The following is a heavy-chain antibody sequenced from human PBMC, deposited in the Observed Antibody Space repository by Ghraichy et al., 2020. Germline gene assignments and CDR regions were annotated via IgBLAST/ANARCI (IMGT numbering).Heavy chain of an antibody. Sequence: GGSLRLSCAASGFTFSTYSMDWVRQAPGKGLEWISHITSNSDKIHYGESVKGRFTISRDNARNTLYLQMNSLRDEDTAVYFCAKFTPYGSGTYLFDYWGQGTLVTVSS. CDR3: AKFTPYGSGTYLFDY. J-gene: IGHJ4*02. CDR1: GFTFSTYS. D-gene: IGHD3-10*01. CDR2: ITSNSDKI. V-gene: IGHV3-48*02.